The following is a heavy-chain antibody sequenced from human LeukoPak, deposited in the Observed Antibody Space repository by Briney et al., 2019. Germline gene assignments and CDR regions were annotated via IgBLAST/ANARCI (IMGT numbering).Heavy chain of an antibody. D-gene: IGHD6-13*01. CDR1: GFTFSSYA. J-gene: IGHJ6*03. V-gene: IGHV3-30-3*01. Sequence: GRSLRLSCAASGFTFSSYAMHWVRQAPGKGLEWVAVISYDGSNKYYADSVKGRFTISRDNSKNTLYLQMNSLRAEDTAVYYCAREAAAHYMDVWGKGTTVTVSS. CDR3: AREAAAHYMDV. CDR2: ISYDGSNK.